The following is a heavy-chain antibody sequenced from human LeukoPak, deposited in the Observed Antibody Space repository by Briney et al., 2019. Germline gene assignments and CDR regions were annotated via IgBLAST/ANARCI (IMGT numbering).Heavy chain of an antibody. CDR2: ISGSGGST. D-gene: IGHD2-2*01. Sequence: PGGFLRLSCAASGFTFSSYAMSWVRQAPGKGLEWVSAISGSGGSTYYADSVKGRFTISRDNSKNTLYLQMNSLRAEDTAVYYCAKVEGVNIVVVPAATTSFDYWGQGTLVTVSS. CDR1: GFTFSSYA. CDR3: AKVEGVNIVVVPAATTSFDY. J-gene: IGHJ4*02. V-gene: IGHV3-23*01.